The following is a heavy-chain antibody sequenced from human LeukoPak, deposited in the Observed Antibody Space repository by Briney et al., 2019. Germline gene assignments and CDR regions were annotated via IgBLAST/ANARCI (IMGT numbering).Heavy chain of an antibody. V-gene: IGHV1-2*02. J-gene: IGHJ4*02. CDR1: GYTFTCYY. CDR3: ARARYSSSWYKLEYFDY. Sequence: ASVKVSCKASGYTFTCYYMHWVRQAPGQGLEWMGWINPNSGGTNYAQKFQGRVTMTRDTSISTAYMELSRLRSDDTAVYYCARARYSSSWYKLEYFDYWGQGTLVTVSS. CDR2: INPNSGGT. D-gene: IGHD6-13*01.